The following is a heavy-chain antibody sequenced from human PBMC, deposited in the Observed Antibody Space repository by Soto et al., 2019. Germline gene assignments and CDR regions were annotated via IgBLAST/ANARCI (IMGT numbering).Heavy chain of an antibody. CDR3: ARRGVHILTSFDP. J-gene: IGHJ5*02. V-gene: IGHV4-39*01. CDR2: LYYSGST. Sequence: QLQLQESGPGLVKPSETLSLTCTVSGGSITGSPYYWGWIRQSPGTALEWIASLYYSGSTCYNPSLKSRVTISVDTAKNQFSLKLNSMTAADTGVYFCARRGVHILTSFDPWGQGTLVTVAS. CDR1: GGSITGSPYY. D-gene: IGHD2-21*01.